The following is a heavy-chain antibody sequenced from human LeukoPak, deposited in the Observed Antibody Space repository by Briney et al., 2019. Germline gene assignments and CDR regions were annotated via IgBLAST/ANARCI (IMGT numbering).Heavy chain of an antibody. V-gene: IGHV1-46*01. CDR1: GYTFTGYY. Sequence: ASVKVPCKASGYTFTGYYMHWVRQAPGQGLEWMGIINPSGGSTSYAQKFQGRITMTRDTSTSTVYMELSSLRSEDTAVYYCARDLSVAAAGPNWFDPWGQGTLVTVSS. J-gene: IGHJ5*02. D-gene: IGHD6-13*01. CDR2: INPSGGST. CDR3: ARDLSVAAAGPNWFDP.